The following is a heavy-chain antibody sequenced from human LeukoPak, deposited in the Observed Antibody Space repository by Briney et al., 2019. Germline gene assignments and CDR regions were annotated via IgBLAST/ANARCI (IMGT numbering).Heavy chain of an antibody. CDR3: STEDKYCTGANCGVF. CDR2: IIPDSGGT. J-gene: IGHJ4*02. V-gene: IGHV1-2*02. Sequence: SVKVSCKASGYTLTEYYIHWVRQAPGQGLEWMGFIIPDSGGTTYQQNFQGRVTMTRDTSISTFYMELSSLRPDDTAVYYCSTEDKYCTGANCGVFWGQGTLVTVSS. D-gene: IGHD2-8*02. CDR1: GYTLTEYY.